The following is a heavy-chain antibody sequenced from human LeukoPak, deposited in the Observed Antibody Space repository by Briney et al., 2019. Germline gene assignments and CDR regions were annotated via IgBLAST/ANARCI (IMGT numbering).Heavy chain of an antibody. V-gene: IGHV1-46*01. CDR1: GYTFTSYY. D-gene: IGHD3-16*02. Sequence: ASVKVSCKASGYTFTSYYMHWVRQAPGQGLEWMGIIKPTTGSTNYAQKLQGRVTMTTDTSTSTAYMELRSLRSDDTAVYYCARSSGTYYDYVWGSYRPNFDYWGQGTLVTVSS. CDR2: IKPTTGST. J-gene: IGHJ4*02. CDR3: ARSSGTYYDYVWGSYRPNFDY.